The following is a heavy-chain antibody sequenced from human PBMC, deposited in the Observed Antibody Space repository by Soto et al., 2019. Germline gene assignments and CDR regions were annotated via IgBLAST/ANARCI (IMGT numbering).Heavy chain of an antibody. CDR2: ISSSGSTI. CDR1: GFTFSDYY. D-gene: IGHD6-13*01. Sequence: QVQLVESGGGLVQPGGSLRLSCAASGFTFSDYYMSWIRQAPGKGLEWVSYISSSGSTIDYAESVKGRFPLSWDNAKNPLYLQMNSRRAEDTAGYYCVGEQIGSGWYVPLDYYYYYYMDVWGKGTTVTVSS. J-gene: IGHJ6*03. V-gene: IGHV3-11*01. CDR3: VGEQIGSGWYVPLDYYYYYYMDV.